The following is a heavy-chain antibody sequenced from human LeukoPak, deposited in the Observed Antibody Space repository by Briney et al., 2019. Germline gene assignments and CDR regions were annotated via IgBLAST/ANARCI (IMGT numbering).Heavy chain of an antibody. CDR2: INHSGST. CDR1: GGSFSGYY. CDR3: AREGGGYCSSTSCYPDY. J-gene: IGHJ4*02. V-gene: IGHV4-34*01. Sequence: SETLSLTCAVYGGSFSGYYWSRIRQPPGKGLEWIGEINHSGSTNYNPSLKSRVTISVDTSKNQFSLKLSSVTAADTAVYYCAREGGGYCSSTSCYPDYWGQGTLVTVSS. D-gene: IGHD2-2*01.